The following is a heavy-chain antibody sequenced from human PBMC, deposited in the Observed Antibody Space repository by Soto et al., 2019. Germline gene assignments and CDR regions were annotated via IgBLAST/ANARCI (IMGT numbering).Heavy chain of an antibody. D-gene: IGHD4-4*01. V-gene: IGHV3-74*01. CDR1: GFTFSSYW. J-gene: IGHJ4*02. CDR3: GRSREGYSYFEH. Sequence: EVQLVESGGGFVQPGGSLRLSCAASGFTFSSYWMLWVRQAPGAGPVWVSRISSDGSNIYYADSVKGRFTVSRDNAKNTLYLQMSSLRADDTAVYYCGRSREGYSYFEHWGQGILVTVSS. CDR2: ISSDGSNI.